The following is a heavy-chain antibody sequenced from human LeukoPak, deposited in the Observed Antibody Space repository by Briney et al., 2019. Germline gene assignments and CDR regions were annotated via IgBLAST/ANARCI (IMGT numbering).Heavy chain of an antibody. CDR1: GGSISSGSYY. CDR3: ARVDSHYYYMDV. J-gene: IGHJ6*03. CDR2: IYYSGST. V-gene: IGHV4-31*03. Sequence: PSETLSLTCTVSGGSISSGSYYWSWIRQHPGKGLEWIGYIYYSGSTYYNPSLKSRVTISVDTSKNQFPLKLSSVTAADTAVYYCARVDSHYYYMDVWGKGTTVTVSS. D-gene: IGHD2-2*03.